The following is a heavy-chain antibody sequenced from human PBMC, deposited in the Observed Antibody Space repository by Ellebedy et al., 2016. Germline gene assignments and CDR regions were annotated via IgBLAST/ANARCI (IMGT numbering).Heavy chain of an antibody. V-gene: IGHV3-74*03. Sequence: GGSLRLSXVGSGFNFSSYWMHWVRQGPGEGLAWVSRIDSDASITTYTGSVTGRLTISRDNGKNTLYLQMNSLRVEDTAIYYCATSLLAGGAVDNWGQGTLVTVSS. D-gene: IGHD2-15*01. CDR1: GFNFSSYW. J-gene: IGHJ4*02. CDR3: ATSLLAGGAVDN. CDR2: IDSDASIT.